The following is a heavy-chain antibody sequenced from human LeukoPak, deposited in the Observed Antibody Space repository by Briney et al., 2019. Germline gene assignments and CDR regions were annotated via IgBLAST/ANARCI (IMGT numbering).Heavy chain of an antibody. CDR3: ATYRGPDTAMALGY. V-gene: IGHV4-59*02. Sequence: SETLCLTCTVSGVSVSSYYWSWFRQPPGKRVEWVGYIYYSGSTNYNPSLKSRVTISVDTSKNQFSLKLSSVTAADTAVYYCATYRGPDTAMALGYWGQGTLVTVPS. CDR1: GVSVSSYY. D-gene: IGHD5-18*01. J-gene: IGHJ4*02. CDR2: IYYSGST.